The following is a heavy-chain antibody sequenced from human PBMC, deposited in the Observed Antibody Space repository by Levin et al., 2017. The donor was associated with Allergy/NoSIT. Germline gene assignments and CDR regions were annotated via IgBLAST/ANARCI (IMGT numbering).Heavy chain of an antibody. CDR1: GGSFSGYY. CDR2: INHSGST. D-gene: IGHD3-10*01. CDR3: ARDHYGSGSFPSFDY. Sequence: SQTLSLTCAVYGGSFSGYYWSWIRQPPGKGLEWIGEINHSGSTNYNPSLKSRVTISVDTSKNQFSLKLSSVTAADTAVYYCARDHYGSGSFPSFDYWGQGTLVTVSS. V-gene: IGHV4-34*01. J-gene: IGHJ4*02.